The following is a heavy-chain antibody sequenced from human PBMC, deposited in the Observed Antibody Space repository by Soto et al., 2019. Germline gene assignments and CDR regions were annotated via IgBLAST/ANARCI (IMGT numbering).Heavy chain of an antibody. D-gene: IGHD6-19*01. CDR3: AREFRSGASWFDP. J-gene: IGHJ5*02. Sequence: ASVKGSCKASGYTLTRYGISWVRQAPGQGLEWMGWISAYNGNTNYAQKLQGRVTMTTDTSTSTAYMELRSLRSDDTAVYYCAREFRSGASWFDPWGQGTLVTVSS. V-gene: IGHV1-18*01. CDR2: ISAYNGNT. CDR1: GYTLTRYG.